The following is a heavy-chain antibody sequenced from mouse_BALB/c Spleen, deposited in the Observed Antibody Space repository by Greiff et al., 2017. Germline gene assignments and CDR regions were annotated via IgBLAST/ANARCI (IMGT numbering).Heavy chain of an antibody. V-gene: IGHV1S81*02. CDR2: INPSNGRT. CDR1: GYTFTSYW. J-gene: IGHJ4*01. CDR3: ARGRMDY. Sequence: VQLQQPGAELVKPGASVKLSCKASGYTFTSYWMHWVKQRPGQGLEWIGEINPSNGRTNYNEKFKSKATLTVDKSSSTAYKQRSSLTSEDSAVYYCARGRMDYWDQGTSVTVSS.